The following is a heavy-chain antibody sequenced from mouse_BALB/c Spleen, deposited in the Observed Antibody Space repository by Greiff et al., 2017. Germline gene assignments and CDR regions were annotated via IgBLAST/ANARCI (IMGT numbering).Heavy chain of an antibody. J-gene: IGHJ4*01. CDR1: GYTFTSYW. V-gene: IGHV1-87*01. Sequence: VQLQQSGAELARPGASVKLSCKASGYTFTSYWMQWVKQRPGQGLEWIGAIYPGDGDTRYTQKFKGKATLTADKSSSTAYMQLSSLASEDSAVYYCARPIYYGSSYGAMDYWGQGTSVTVSS. D-gene: IGHD1-1*01. CDR3: ARPIYYGSSYGAMDY. CDR2: IYPGDGDT.